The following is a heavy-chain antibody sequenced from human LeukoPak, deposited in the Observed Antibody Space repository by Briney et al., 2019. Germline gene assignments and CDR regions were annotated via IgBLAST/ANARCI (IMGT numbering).Heavy chain of an antibody. Sequence: VQPGRSLRLSCAASGFTFSSCAVHWVRQAPGKGLEWVALILNDGNNKYYADSVKGRFTISRDDSKNTLYLQLNSLKPEDTAVFYCVKDRTNSWAFDYWGLGTLVTVSS. J-gene: IGHJ4*02. CDR2: ILNDGNNK. CDR3: VKDRTNSWAFDY. CDR1: GFTFSSCA. D-gene: IGHD6-13*01. V-gene: IGHV3-30-3*01.